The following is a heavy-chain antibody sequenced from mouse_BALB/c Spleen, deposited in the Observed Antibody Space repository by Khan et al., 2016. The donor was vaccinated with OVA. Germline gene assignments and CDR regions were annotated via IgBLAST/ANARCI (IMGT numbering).Heavy chain of an antibody. D-gene: IGHD1-2*01. CDR2: ISPGSGDI. J-gene: IGHJ3*01. CDR1: GYTFTDYY. V-gene: IGHV1-77*01. Sequence: VQLQESGAELARPGASVKLSCKASGYTFTDYYINWVKQRTGQGLEWIGEISPGSGDIYYNERFKGKATLTADNASSTAYMQLSSLPSEASPVFCWARRNYFGYTFAYWGQGTLVTVSA. CDR3: ARRNYFGYTFAY.